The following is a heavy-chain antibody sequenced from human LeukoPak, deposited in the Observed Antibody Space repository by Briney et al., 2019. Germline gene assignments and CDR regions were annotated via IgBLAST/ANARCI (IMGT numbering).Heavy chain of an antibody. CDR2: INHSGST. CDR1: GGSFSGYY. D-gene: IGHD1-26*01. Sequence: SGTLSLTCAGYGGSFSGYYWSWIRQPPGKGLEWIGEINHSGSTNYNPSLKSRVTISVDTSKNQFSLNLRSVTAGDTAVYYCARPSGSYNIDAFDIWGQGTMVTVSS. V-gene: IGHV4-34*01. CDR3: ARPSGSYNIDAFDI. J-gene: IGHJ3*02.